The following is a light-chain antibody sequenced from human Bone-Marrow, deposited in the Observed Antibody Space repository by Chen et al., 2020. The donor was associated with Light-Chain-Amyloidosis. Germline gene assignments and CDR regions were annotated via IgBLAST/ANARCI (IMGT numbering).Light chain of an antibody. CDR1: SGSIATNY. CDR2: EDD. J-gene: IGLJ3*02. V-gene: IGLV6-57*01. CDR3: QSYQGSSQGV. Sequence: NFMLTQPHSVSESPGKTVIISCTRSSGSIATNYVQWYQQHPGSSPTTVIYEDDQRPSGVPDRFSGSIDRSSNSASLTISGLNTEDEADYYCQSYQGSSQGVFGGGTKLTVL.